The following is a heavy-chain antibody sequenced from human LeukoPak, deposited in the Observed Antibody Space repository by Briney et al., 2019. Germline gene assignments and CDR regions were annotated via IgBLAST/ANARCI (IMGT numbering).Heavy chain of an antibody. CDR3: AREQNGGSCYLYYYYYMDV. V-gene: IGHV3-43*01. CDR1: GFTFDDYT. Sequence: GGSLRLSCAASGFTFDDYTMHWVRQAPGKGLEWVSLISWDGGSTYYADSVKGRFTISRDNAKNSLYLQMNSLRAEDTAVYYCAREQNGGSCYLYYYYYMDVWGKGTTVTISS. D-gene: IGHD2-15*01. CDR2: ISWDGGST. J-gene: IGHJ6*03.